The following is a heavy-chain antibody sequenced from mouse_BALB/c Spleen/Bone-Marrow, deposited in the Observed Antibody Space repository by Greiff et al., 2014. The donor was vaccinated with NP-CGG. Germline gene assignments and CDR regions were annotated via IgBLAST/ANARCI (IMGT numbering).Heavy chain of an antibody. CDR3: TRSRRAMDH. CDR2: INPSNGGT. CDR1: GYTFTSYY. D-gene: IGHD2-12*01. J-gene: IGHJ4*01. V-gene: IGHV1S81*02. Sequence: QVQPQQSGAELVKPGASVKLSCKASGYTFTSYYMCWVKQRPGQGLEWIGEINPSNGGTNFNEKFKSKATLTVDKSSSTAYMSLSSLTSEDSAVYYCTRSRRAMDHWGQGTSVTVSS.